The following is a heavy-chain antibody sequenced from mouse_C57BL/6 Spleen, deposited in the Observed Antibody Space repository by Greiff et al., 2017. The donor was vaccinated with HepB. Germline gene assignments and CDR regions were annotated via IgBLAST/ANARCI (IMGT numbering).Heavy chain of an antibody. CDR1: GYTFTSYW. Sequence: QVQLQQPGAELVMPGSSVKLSCKASGYTFTSYWMHWVKQRPIQGLEWIGNIDPSDSDTHYNQKFKDKATLTVDKSSSTAYMQLSSLTSEDSAVYYCARGGTAFPFDYWGQGTTLTVSS. CDR2: IDPSDSDT. V-gene: IGHV1-52*01. CDR3: ARGGTAFPFDY. D-gene: IGHD4-1*01. J-gene: IGHJ2*01.